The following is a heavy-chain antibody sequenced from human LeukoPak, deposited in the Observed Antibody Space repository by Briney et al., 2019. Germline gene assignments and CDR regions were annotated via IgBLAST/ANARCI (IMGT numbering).Heavy chain of an antibody. D-gene: IGHD6-6*01. J-gene: IGHJ6*03. V-gene: IGHV4-59*08. Sequence: SETLSLTCTVSGGSVTGYYWSWIRQPPGKGLEWIGYVYYGGTTNYNPSVRSRVTISVDKSKNQFSLTLTSVTAADTAVYYCARVLVGSYMDVWGKGTTVTISS. CDR1: GGSVTGYY. CDR2: VYYGGTT. CDR3: ARVLVGSYMDV.